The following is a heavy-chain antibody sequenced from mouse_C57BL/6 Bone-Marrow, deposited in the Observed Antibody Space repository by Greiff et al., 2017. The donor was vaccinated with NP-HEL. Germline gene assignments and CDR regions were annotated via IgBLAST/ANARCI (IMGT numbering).Heavy chain of an antibody. CDR1: GYTFTSYW. Sequence: VQLQQPGAELVRPGSSVKLSCKASGYTFTSYWMDWVKQRPGQGLEWIGNIYPSDSETHYNQKFKDKATLTVDKSSSTAYMQLSSLTSEDSAVYYCARKSFYYDYPYAMDYWGQGTSVTVSS. J-gene: IGHJ4*01. CDR3: ARKSFYYDYPYAMDY. V-gene: IGHV1-61*01. CDR2: IYPSDSET. D-gene: IGHD2-4*01.